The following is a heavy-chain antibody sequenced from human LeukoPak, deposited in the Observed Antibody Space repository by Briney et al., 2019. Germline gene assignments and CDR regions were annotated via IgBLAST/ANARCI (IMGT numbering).Heavy chain of an antibody. D-gene: IGHD3-10*01. CDR1: GGTFSSYA. Sequence: SVKVSCKASGGTFSSYAISWVRQAPGQGLEWMGRIIPILGIANYAQKFQDRVTITADKSTSTAYMELSSLRSEDTAVYYCARGPPYYYGSGSYYNQWGQGTLVTVSS. V-gene: IGHV1-69*04. CDR2: IIPILGIA. CDR3: ARGPPYYYGSGSYYNQ. J-gene: IGHJ4*02.